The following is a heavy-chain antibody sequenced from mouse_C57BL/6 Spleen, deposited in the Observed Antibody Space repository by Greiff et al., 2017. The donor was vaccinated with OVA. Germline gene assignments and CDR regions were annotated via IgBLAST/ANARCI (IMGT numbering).Heavy chain of an antibody. CDR1: GFTFSDYY. V-gene: IGHV5-16*01. CDR3: ARVIYYGNYGYFDY. Sequence: EVKVEESEGGLVQPGSSMKLSCTASGFTFSDYYMAWVRPVPEKGLEWVANINYDGSSTYYLASLKSRFFISRYNAQNILYLQIASLKSEDPATYYCARVIYYGNYGYFDYWGQGTTLTVSS. J-gene: IGHJ2*01. D-gene: IGHD2-1*01. CDR2: INYDGSST.